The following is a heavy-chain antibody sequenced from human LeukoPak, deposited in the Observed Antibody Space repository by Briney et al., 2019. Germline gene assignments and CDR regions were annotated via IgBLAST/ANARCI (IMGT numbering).Heavy chain of an antibody. V-gene: IGHV3-23*03. J-gene: IGHJ4*02. CDR3: ANDLGWIQLNLG. D-gene: IGHD5-18*01. Sequence: GGSLRLSCAASGFTFSSYGMSWVRQAPGKGLEWVSVIYSGGSTYYADSVKGRFTISRDNSKNTVYLQMNSLRAEDTAIYYCANDLGWIQLNLGRGQGTLVTVSS. CDR2: IYSGGST. CDR1: GFTFSSYG.